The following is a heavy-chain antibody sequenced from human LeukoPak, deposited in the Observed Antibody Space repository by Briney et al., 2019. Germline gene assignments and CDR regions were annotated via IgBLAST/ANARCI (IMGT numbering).Heavy chain of an antibody. CDR3: AREARIAAAGSDAFDI. D-gene: IGHD6-13*01. J-gene: IGHJ3*02. V-gene: IGHV6-1*01. Sequence: SQTLSLTCAISGDSVSSNSAAWTWIRQSPSRGLEWLGRTYYRSRWYNDYAVSVKSRITINPDTSKNQFSLQLNSVTPEDTAVYYCAREARIAAAGSDAFDIWGQGTMVTVSS. CDR2: TYYRSRWYN. CDR1: GDSVSSNSAA.